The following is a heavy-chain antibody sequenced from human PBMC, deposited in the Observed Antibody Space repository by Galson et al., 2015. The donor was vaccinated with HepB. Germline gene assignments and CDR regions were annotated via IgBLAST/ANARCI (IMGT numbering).Heavy chain of an antibody. Sequence: CAISGDSVSSNSAAWNWIRQSPSRGLEWLGRTYYRSKWYNDYAVSVKSRITINPDTSKNQFSLQLNSVTPEDTAVYYCARDLFDPVLLGGYYYYGMDVWGQGTTVTVSS. CDR3: ARDLFDPVLLGGYYYYGMDV. J-gene: IGHJ6*02. V-gene: IGHV6-1*01. CDR1: GDSVSSNSAA. D-gene: IGHD3-10*01. CDR2: TYYRSKWYN.